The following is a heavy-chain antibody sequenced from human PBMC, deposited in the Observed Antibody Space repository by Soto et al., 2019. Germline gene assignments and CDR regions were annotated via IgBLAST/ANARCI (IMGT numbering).Heavy chain of an antibody. CDR3: ARYYGSGSYPLHYYGMDV. D-gene: IGHD3-10*01. J-gene: IGHJ6*02. V-gene: IGHV5-51*01. CDR1: GYSFTSYW. CDR2: IYPGDSDT. Sequence: PGESLKISCKGSGYSFTSYWISWVRQMPGKGLEWMGIIYPGDSDTRYSPSFQGQVTISADKSISTAYLQWSSLKASDTAMYYCARYYGSGSYPLHYYGMDVWGQGTTVTVSS.